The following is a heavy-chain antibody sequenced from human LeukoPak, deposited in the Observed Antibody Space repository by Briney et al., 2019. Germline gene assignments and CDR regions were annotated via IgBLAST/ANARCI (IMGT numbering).Heavy chain of an antibody. CDR3: AREVAIHYMAV. J-gene: IGHJ6*03. CDR2: ISYDGSNR. V-gene: IGHV3-30*01. Sequence: GGSLRLSCASCGFTFNSYAMHWVPQAPGKGLERGAAISYDGSNRYYADSVKGRVTISRDNSKNTLYLPMKTLRAEDTPVCHCAREVAIHYMAVCGKGTTVTAYS. CDR1: GFTFNSYA.